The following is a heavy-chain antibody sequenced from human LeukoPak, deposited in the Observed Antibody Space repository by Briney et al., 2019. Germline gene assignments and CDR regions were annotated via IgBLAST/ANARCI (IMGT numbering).Heavy chain of an antibody. V-gene: IGHV3-23*01. J-gene: IGHJ4*02. Sequence: GGSLRLSCAAPGFTFSSYAMSWVRQAPGKGLEWVSVISGSGDSTYYADSVKGRFTISRDNSKNTLYLQMNSLRAEDTAVYYCAKETTYSFVDYWGQGTLVSVSS. CDR3: AKETTYSFVDY. D-gene: IGHD1-1*01. CDR2: ISGSGDST. CDR1: GFTFSSYA.